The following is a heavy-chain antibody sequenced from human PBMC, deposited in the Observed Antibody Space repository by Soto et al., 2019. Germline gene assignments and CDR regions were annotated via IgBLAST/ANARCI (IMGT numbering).Heavy chain of an antibody. D-gene: IGHD1-26*01. Sequence: GESLKISCNGSGYSFTNYWIAWVRQMPGKGLEWMGIINPRDSEVRYSPSFQGQIVISADESIRTAYLQWRGLKASDTAMYYCARLICGTTYYPDFSCGMDVWGQGTTVTVSS. CDR2: INPRDSEV. CDR3: ARLICGTTYYPDFSCGMDV. CDR1: GYSFTNYW. J-gene: IGHJ6*02. V-gene: IGHV5-51*01.